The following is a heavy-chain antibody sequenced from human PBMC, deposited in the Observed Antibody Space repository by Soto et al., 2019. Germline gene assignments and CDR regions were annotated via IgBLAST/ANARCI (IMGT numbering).Heavy chain of an antibody. Sequence: SETLSLTCAVSGYSINSDYYWGWIRQPPGKGLEWIGSVDHSGRTYYSPSLRSRLTIFIDTSKNQFSLRLTSVTAADTAMYFCAKKGYYPSGKINLFDSWGPGTLVTAPQ. CDR2: VDHSGRT. CDR1: GYSINSDYY. D-gene: IGHD3-10*01. J-gene: IGHJ4*02. V-gene: IGHV4-38-2*01. CDR3: AKKGYYPSGKINLFDS.